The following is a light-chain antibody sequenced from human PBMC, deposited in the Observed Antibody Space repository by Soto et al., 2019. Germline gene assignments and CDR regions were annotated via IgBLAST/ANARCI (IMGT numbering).Light chain of an antibody. CDR2: DNN. J-gene: IGLJ2*01. CDR1: SSNIGNNY. Sequence: QSVLTQPPSVSAAPGQKVTISCSGSSSNIGNNYVFWYQQLPGTAPKLLIYDNNKRPSGIPDRFSGSKSGTSATLGITGLQTGDEADYYCGTWDSSLSAVVFGGGPKLTVL. V-gene: IGLV1-51*01. CDR3: GTWDSSLSAVV.